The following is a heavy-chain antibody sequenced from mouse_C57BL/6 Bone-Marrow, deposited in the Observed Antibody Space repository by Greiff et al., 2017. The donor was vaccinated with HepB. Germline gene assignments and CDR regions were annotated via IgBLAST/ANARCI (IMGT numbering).Heavy chain of an antibody. J-gene: IGHJ4*01. CDR1: GFSFNTYA. Sequence: GGGLVQPKGSLKLSCAASGFSFNTYAMNWVRQAPGKGLEGVARIRSKSNNYATYYADSVKDRFTISRDDSESMLYLQMNNLKTEDTAMYYCVRPGWSGDYYAMDYWGQGTSVTVAS. CDR2: IRSKSNNYAT. CDR3: VRPGWSGDYYAMDY. D-gene: IGHD1-1*02. V-gene: IGHV10-1*01.